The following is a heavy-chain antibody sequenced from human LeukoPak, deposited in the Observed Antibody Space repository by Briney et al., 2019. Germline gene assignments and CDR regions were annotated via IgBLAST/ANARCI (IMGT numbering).Heavy chain of an antibody. V-gene: IGHV4-30-2*01. CDR1: GGSISSGGYS. J-gene: IGHJ4*02. CDR2: IYHSGST. Sequence: SQTLSLTCAVSGGSISSGGYSWSWIRQPPGKGLEWIGYIYHSGSTYYNPSLKSRVTISVDRSKNQFSLKLSSVTAADTAVYYCARSLGDGGTFDSWGQGTLVTVSS. D-gene: IGHD3-16*01. CDR3: ARSLGDGGTFDS.